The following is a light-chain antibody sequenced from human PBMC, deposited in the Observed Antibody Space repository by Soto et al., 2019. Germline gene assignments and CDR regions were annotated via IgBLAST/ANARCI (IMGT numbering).Light chain of an antibody. CDR2: GAV. CDR1: QNIRSNY. J-gene: IGKJ1*01. V-gene: IGKV3-20*01. CDR3: QQYHSPPLT. Sequence: EIVLTQSPGTLSLSPGQRATLSCRASQNIRSNYVAWFQQTPGQAPRLLIYGAVNKASGIPDRFSGSGSGKEFTLTISSLEPEDFVVYYCQQYHSPPLTFGQGTKVEIK.